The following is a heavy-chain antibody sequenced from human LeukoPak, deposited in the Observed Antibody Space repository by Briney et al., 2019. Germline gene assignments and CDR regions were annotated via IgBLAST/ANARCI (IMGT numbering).Heavy chain of an antibody. D-gene: IGHD3-9*01. CDR1: GGSFSGYY. Sequence: SETLSLTCAVYGGSFSGYYWSWIRQPPRKGLEWIGEINHSGSTNYNPSLKSRVTISVDTSKNQFSLKLSSVTAADTAVYYCARVRMQDILTGYYVFGYDYWGQGTLVTVSS. J-gene: IGHJ4*02. CDR2: INHSGST. V-gene: IGHV4-34*01. CDR3: ARVRMQDILTGYYVFGYDY.